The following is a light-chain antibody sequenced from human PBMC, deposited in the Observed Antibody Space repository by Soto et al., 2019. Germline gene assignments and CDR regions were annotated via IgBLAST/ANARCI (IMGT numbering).Light chain of an antibody. CDR2: EVS. J-gene: IGLJ1*01. CDR1: SSDVGSYNL. V-gene: IGLV2-23*02. CDR3: CSYAGSHYV. Sequence: QSVLTQPASVSGSPGHSITISCTGTSSDVGSYNLVSWYQQHPGKAPKLMIYEVSKWPSGISNRFSGSKSGNTASPTISGLQAEDEGDYYCCSYAGSHYVFGTGTKVTVL.